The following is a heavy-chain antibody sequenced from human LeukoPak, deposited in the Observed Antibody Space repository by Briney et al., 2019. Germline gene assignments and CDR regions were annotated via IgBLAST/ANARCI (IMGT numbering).Heavy chain of an antibody. J-gene: IGHJ4*02. CDR3: AADHLHYDSSGSKEN. D-gene: IGHD3-22*01. Sequence: SVTVSFKASGFTFTSSAVQWVRQARGQRLEWIGWIVVGSGNTNYAQKFQERVTITRDMSTSTAYMELSSLRSEDTAVYYCAADHLHYDSSGSKENWGQGTLVTVSS. V-gene: IGHV1-58*01. CDR1: GFTFTSSA. CDR2: IVVGSGNT.